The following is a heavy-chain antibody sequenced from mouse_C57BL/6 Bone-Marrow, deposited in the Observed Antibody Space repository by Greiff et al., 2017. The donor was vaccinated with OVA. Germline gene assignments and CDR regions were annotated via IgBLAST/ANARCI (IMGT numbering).Heavy chain of an antibody. Sequence: QVQLQQSGAELVRPGTSVKLSCKASGYTFTSYWMHWVKQRPGQGLEWIGVIDPSDSYTNYNQKFKGKATLTVDTSSSTAYMQLSSLTSEDSAVYYCARRGKFYAMDYWGQGTSVTVSS. J-gene: IGHJ4*01. V-gene: IGHV1-59*01. CDR1: GYTFTSYW. CDR3: ARRGKFYAMDY. CDR2: IDPSDSYT.